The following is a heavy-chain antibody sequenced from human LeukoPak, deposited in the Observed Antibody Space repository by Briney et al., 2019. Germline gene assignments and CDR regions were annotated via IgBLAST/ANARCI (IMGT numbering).Heavy chain of an antibody. D-gene: IGHD3-22*01. Sequence: ASVKVSCKASGYTFSSYGISWVRQAPGQGLEWMGLISGYNGNTHYAHNLQGRVTMTTDTSTSTAYMELRSLRSDDTAVYYCARDEARYSSGYYPNWFDPWGQGTLVTVSS. V-gene: IGHV1-18*01. J-gene: IGHJ5*02. CDR1: GYTFSSYG. CDR3: ARDEARYSSGYYPNWFDP. CDR2: ISGYNGNT.